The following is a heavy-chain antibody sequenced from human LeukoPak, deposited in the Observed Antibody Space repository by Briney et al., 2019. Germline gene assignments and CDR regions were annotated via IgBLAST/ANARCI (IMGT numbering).Heavy chain of an antibody. Sequence: GGSLRLSCAASGFTFSDYYMSRIRQAPGKGLEWVSYISSSGSTIYYADSVKGRFTISRDTAKNSLYLQMNSLRAEDTAVYYCARDSRKYGGSYFDYWGQGTLVTVSS. J-gene: IGHJ4*02. CDR1: GFTFSDYY. CDR2: ISSSGSTI. V-gene: IGHV3-11*01. CDR3: ARDSRKYGGSYFDY. D-gene: IGHD2-2*01.